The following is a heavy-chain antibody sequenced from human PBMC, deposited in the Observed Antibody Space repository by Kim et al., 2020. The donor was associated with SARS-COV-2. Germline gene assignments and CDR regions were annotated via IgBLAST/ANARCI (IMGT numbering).Heavy chain of an antibody. J-gene: IGHJ6*02. D-gene: IGHD6-19*01. CDR2: INTNTGNP. V-gene: IGHV7-4-1*02. CDR1: GYTFTSYA. Sequence: ASVKVSCKASGYTFTSYAMNWVRQAPGQGLEWMGWINTNTGNPTYAQGFTGRFVFSLDTSVSTAYLQISSLKAEDTAVYYCARELVAGIYYYYYYGMDVWGQGTTVTVSS. CDR3: ARELVAGIYYYYYYGMDV.